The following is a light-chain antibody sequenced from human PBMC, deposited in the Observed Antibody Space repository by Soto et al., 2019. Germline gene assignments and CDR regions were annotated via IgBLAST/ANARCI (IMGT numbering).Light chain of an antibody. CDR1: QDIRND. V-gene: IGKV1-6*01. Sequence: AIQMTQSPSSLSASVGGRVTITCRASQDIRNDLAWYQQKPGKAPKLLIYAASSLQSGVSSRFSGXXXXTEFALSDXILAPREFETYYCQQYDNRPLIFGKGTRMELK. CDR2: AAS. CDR3: QQYDNRPLI. J-gene: IGKJ5*01.